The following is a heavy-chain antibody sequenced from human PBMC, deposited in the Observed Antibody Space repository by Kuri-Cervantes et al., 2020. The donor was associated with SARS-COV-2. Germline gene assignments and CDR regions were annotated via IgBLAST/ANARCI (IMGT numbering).Heavy chain of an antibody. V-gene: IGHV3-74*01. CDR1: GFTFSGHW. J-gene: IGHJ4*02. CDR3: VRDGDHWNFDY. D-gene: IGHD1-1*01. CDR2: INPDGSYT. Sequence: GSSLKISCATSGFTFSGHWIHWVRQAPGKGLVWVSRINPDGSYTNNADSVKGRFTLSRDYAKNMLFLQMNSLRAEDTAVYYCVRDGDHWNFDYWGQGTLVTVSS.